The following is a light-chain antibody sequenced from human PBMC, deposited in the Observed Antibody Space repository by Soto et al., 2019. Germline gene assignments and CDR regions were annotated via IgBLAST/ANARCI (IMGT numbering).Light chain of an antibody. J-gene: IGKJ1*01. CDR2: AAS. V-gene: IGKV1-12*01. Sequence: DIQMTQSPSSVSASVGDRVTITCRASQGIGTWLAWYQQKPGKGPNLLIYAASSLESGVPSRFSGSGSGTYFTLTISSLQPEDFATYYCQQADSFPQTFGQGTKVEIK. CDR1: QGIGTW. CDR3: QQADSFPQT.